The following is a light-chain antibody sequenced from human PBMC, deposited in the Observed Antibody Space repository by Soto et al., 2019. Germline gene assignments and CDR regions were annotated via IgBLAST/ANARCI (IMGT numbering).Light chain of an antibody. V-gene: IGLV2-8*01. J-gene: IGLJ1*01. CDR1: SSDIGAYNY. CDR3: SSHGGANNFYV. CDR2: EVT. Sequence: SVLTQPPSASGSPGQSVTISCTGTSSDIGAYNYVSWYQQHPGKVPELIIYEVTKRPSGVPDRFSASKSGNTASLTVSGLQAEDEADYYCSSHGGANNFYVFGTGTKVTVL.